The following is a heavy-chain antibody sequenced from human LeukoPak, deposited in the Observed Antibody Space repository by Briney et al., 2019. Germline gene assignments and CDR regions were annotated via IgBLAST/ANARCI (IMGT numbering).Heavy chain of an antibody. CDR3: ARADYSSTWSHYYYYMDV. D-gene: IGHD6-13*01. V-gene: IGHV4-38-2*02. CDR1: DYYINNGYY. J-gene: IGHJ6*03. CDR2: IYHSGNT. Sequence: SETLSLTCRVSDYYINNGYYWGWIRQPPGKGLEGIGSIYHSGNTYYNPSLKSRVTISLDTSKNQLSLKLSSVTPADTAMYYCARADYSSTWSHYYYYMDVWGKGTTVTVSS.